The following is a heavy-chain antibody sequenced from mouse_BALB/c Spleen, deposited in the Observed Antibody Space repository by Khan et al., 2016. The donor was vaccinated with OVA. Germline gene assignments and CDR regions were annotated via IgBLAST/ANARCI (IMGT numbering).Heavy chain of an antibody. CDR3: ARDDPDY. CDR2: IRNKANGYTT. V-gene: IGHV7-3*02. Sequence: EVQLQESGGGLVQPGGSLRLSCATSGFTFTDYYMSWVRQPPGKALEWLGFIRNKANGYTTEYSASVKGRFTISRDNSQSILYLQMNTLRAEDSATYYCARDDPDYWGQGTSVTVSS. CDR1: GFTFTDYY. J-gene: IGHJ4*01.